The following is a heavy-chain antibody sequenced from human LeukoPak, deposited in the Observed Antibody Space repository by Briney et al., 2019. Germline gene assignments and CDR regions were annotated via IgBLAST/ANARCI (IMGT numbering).Heavy chain of an antibody. V-gene: IGHV4-39*07. D-gene: IGHD3-10*01. CDR2: IYYSGST. CDR3: ARKGEHYYDSGKLWPAWFDL. Sequence: SETLSLTCTVSGGSISSSSYYWGWLRQPPGKGLEWIGSIYYSGSTYYNPSLKSRVTISVDMSNNLFSLKLTSVTTADTAVYYCARKGEHYYDSGKLWPAWFDLWGQGTLVTVSS. CDR1: GGSISSSSYY. J-gene: IGHJ5*02.